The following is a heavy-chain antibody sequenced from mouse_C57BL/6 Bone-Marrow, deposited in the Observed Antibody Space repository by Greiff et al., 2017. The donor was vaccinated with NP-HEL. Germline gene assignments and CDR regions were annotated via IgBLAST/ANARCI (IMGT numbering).Heavy chain of an antibody. J-gene: IGHJ3*01. CDR2: ISSGCSTI. V-gene: IGHV5-17*01. CDR1: GFTFSDYG. D-gene: IGHD2-1*01. CDR3: ATYGNYAWFAY. Sequence: DVKLVESGGGLVKPGGSLKLSCAASGFTFSDYGMHWVRQAPEKGLAWVAYISSGCSTIYSADTVKGRFTISRDNAKNTLFLQMTSLRSEDTAMYYCATYGNYAWFAYWGQWTLVTVSA.